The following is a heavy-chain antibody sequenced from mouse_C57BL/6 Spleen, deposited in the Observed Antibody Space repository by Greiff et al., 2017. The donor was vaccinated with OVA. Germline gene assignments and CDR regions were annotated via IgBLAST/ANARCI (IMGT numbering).Heavy chain of an antibody. Sequence: EVQLQQSGPELVKPGASVKISCKASGYSFTDYNMNWVKQSNGKSLEWIGVINPNYGTTSYNQKFKGKATLTVDQSSSTAYMQLNSLTSEDSAVYCCARLMGQGSYWYFDVWGTGTTVTVSS. CDR3: ARLMGQGSYWYFDV. J-gene: IGHJ1*03. CDR2: INPNYGTT. V-gene: IGHV1-39*01. D-gene: IGHD2-3*01. CDR1: GYSFTDYN.